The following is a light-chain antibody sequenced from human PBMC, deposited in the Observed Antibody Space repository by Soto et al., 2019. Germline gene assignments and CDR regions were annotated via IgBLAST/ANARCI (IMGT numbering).Light chain of an antibody. CDR2: GAS. CDR1: QSVSSNY. J-gene: IGKJ3*01. V-gene: IGKV3-20*01. CDR3: QHYGSSPPEFT. Sequence: EIVLTQSPGTLSLSPGERATLSCRASQSVSSNYLAWYQQRPGQAPRLLIFGASYMATGIPDRFSGSGSGTDFTLTISRLEPEDIAVYYCQHYGSSPPEFTFGPGTRVDSK.